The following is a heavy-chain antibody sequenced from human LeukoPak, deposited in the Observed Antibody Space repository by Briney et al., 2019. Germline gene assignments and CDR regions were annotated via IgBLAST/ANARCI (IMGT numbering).Heavy chain of an antibody. CDR1: GSTVSSKY. CDR2: IYSGGST. CDR3: AREAVTGLDAFDI. Sequence: GRSLRLSHAAAGSTVSSKYMTWVRQAPGKGLEWVSVIYSGGSTYYADCVKGRLTISRDISKNTRYLQLNNWRPRDQALFYCAREAVTGLDAFDIWGQGTMVTVSS. V-gene: IGHV3-66*01. J-gene: IGHJ3*02. D-gene: IGHD1-1*01.